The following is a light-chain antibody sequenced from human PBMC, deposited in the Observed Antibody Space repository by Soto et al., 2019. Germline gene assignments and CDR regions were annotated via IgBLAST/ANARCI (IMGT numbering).Light chain of an antibody. J-gene: IGKJ1*01. CDR1: QSVSSN. CDR2: GAS. V-gene: IGKV3-15*01. CDR3: QQYNNWPRT. Sequence: EIVMTQSPATLSVSPGERATLSCRASQSVSSNLAWYQQKPGQAPRLLIYGASTRATGIPARFSGSGSGTEFTLTISTLQSEDFAVYYCQQYNNWPRTLGQWTKVDIK.